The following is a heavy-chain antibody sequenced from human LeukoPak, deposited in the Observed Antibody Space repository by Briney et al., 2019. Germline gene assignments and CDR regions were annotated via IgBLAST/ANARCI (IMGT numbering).Heavy chain of an antibody. CDR2: IIPILGIA. CDR3: ASTGRGYSYGYPDY. J-gene: IGHJ4*02. D-gene: IGHD5-18*01. Sequence: ASVKVSCKASGGTFSSYAISWVRQAPGQGLEWMGRIIPILGIANYAQKFQGRVTITADKSTSTAYMELSSLRSEDTAVYYCASTGRGYSYGYPDYWGQGTLVTVSS. V-gene: IGHV1-69*04. CDR1: GGTFSSYA.